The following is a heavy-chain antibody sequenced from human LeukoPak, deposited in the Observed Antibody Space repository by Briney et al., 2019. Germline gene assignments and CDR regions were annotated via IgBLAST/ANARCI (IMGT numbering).Heavy chain of an antibody. D-gene: IGHD3-9*01. CDR2: ISSRGSII. Sequence: PGGSLTLSCAASGFNFCSYEMNWVRQAPGKGREWVSYISSRGSIIYYAASVKRRFTIARDNAKTSLYLQMNSLRAEDTAVYYCARRTYDILTGRLNYGMDVWGQGTTVTVSS. V-gene: IGHV3-48*03. J-gene: IGHJ6*02. CDR3: ARRTYDILTGRLNYGMDV. CDR1: GFNFCSYE.